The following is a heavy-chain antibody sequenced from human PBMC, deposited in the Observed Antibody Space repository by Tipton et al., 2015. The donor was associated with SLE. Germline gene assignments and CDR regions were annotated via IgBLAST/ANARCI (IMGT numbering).Heavy chain of an antibody. CDR1: GGSFSGYY. V-gene: IGHV4-34*01. CDR2: INHSGST. Sequence: TLSLTCAVYGGSFSGYYWSWIRQPPGKGLEWIGEINHSGSTNYNPSLKSRVTISVDTSKNQFSLKLSSVTAADTAVYYCARDNITGTTRGAFDIWGQGTMVTVSS. J-gene: IGHJ3*02. CDR3: ARDNITGTTRGAFDI. D-gene: IGHD1-7*01.